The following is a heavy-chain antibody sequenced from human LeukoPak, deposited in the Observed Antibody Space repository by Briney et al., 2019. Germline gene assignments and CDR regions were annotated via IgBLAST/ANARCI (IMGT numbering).Heavy chain of an antibody. J-gene: IGHJ4*02. Sequence: PSETLSLTCAVYGGSFSGYYWSWIRQPPGKGLEWIGEINHSGSTNYNPSLKSRVTISVDTSKNQFSLKLSSVTAADTAVYYCARRVVAAASIDYWGQGTLVTVSS. CDR1: GGSFSGYY. CDR2: INHSGST. CDR3: ARRVVAAASIDY. V-gene: IGHV4-34*01. D-gene: IGHD2-15*01.